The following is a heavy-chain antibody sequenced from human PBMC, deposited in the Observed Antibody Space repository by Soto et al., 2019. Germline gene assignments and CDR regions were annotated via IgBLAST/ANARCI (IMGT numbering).Heavy chain of an antibody. Sequence: EVQLVESGGGLVQPGGSLRVSCAASGFTLRSHRIHWVRQAPGKGLEWVSRIDTDGGGTSYADSVKGRFTISTDNAKNKVYLQMDGMRADETAVYYCATVFEIWGQGTLVTVSS. V-gene: IGHV3-74*01. CDR2: IDTDGGGT. CDR1: GFTLRSHR. CDR3: ATVFEI. D-gene: IGHD2-8*01. J-gene: IGHJ1*01.